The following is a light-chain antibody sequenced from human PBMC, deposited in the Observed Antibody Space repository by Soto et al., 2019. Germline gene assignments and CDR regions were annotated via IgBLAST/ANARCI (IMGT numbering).Light chain of an antibody. CDR1: QSVSSSY. Sequence: EIVLTQSPGTLSLSPGERATLSCRASQSVSSSYLAWYQQKPGQAPRLLIYGASSRATGIPDRFSGSGSGTDFTLTISRLEPEYFAVYYCQQFVSSPLFTFGPGTKVDVK. CDR3: QQFVSSPLFT. CDR2: GAS. J-gene: IGKJ3*01. V-gene: IGKV3-20*01.